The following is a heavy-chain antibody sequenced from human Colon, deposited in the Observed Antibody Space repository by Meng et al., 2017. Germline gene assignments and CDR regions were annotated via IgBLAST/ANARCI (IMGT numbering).Heavy chain of an antibody. J-gene: IGHJ4*02. CDR3: ANYGGNPGSRLDC. V-gene: IGHV3-23*04. D-gene: IGHD4-23*01. Sequence: VHVGESGPGLVTPSQTLSLTCTVSGASSSSGLYWWTWVRQSPGKGLEWVATVNPRGDRTSYADSVKGRFTISRDNSKNTLSLEMNGLRPDDTAVYYCANYGGNPGSRLDCWGQGTLVTVSS. CDR1: GASSSSGLYW. CDR2: VNPRGDRT.